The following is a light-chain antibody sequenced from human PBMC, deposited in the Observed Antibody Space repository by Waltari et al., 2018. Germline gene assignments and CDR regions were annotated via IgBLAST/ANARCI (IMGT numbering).Light chain of an antibody. CDR1: QSVSPW. CDR2: TVS. J-gene: IGKJ1*01. Sequence: DIQMTQSPSTLSASVGDRVTITCRASQSVSPWLAWYQQKPGKAPKLLIYTVSDLQSGVPSRFSGSGSGSGTEFTLTITSLQPDDFAIYYCQHFNGFPWTFGQGTKVEIK. V-gene: IGKV1-5*03. CDR3: QHFNGFPWT.